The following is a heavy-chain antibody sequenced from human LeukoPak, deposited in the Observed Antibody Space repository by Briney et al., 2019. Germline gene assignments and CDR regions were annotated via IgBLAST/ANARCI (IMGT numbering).Heavy chain of an antibody. V-gene: IGHV3-7*01. CDR3: ARDVKGGNFDY. J-gene: IGHJ4*02. CDR2: IRHDGNEK. CDR1: GFRFSSYW. Sequence: PGGSLRLACEVSGFRFSSYWMAWVRQAPGRGLEWVANIRHDGNEKSYAESVKGRFTISRDNAKNSVYLQMNSLRGEDTAAYYCARDVKGGNFDYWGQGTLVTVSS. D-gene: IGHD3-16*01.